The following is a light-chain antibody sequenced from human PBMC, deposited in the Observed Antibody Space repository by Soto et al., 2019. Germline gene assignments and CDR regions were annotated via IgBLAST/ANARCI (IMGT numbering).Light chain of an antibody. Sequence: EIVMTQTPLFLPVTPGEPASISCSSSQSLLHSNRYTYLDWYLQNPGQSPRLLIYLVSNRASGVTDRFRGSGSRTNFTMKINRAEPDNVGVYYGMQALQSPLTTFGQRTRLEIK. CDR2: LVS. V-gene: IGKV2-28*01. CDR3: MQALQSPLTT. CDR1: QSLLHSNRYTY. J-gene: IGKJ5*01.